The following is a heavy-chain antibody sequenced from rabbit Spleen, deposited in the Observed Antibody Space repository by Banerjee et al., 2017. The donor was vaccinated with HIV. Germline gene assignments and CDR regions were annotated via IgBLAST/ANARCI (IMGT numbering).Heavy chain of an antibody. J-gene: IGHJ6*01. CDR2: IYTGASGST. CDR1: GFSFSSSYY. V-gene: IGHV1S45*01. D-gene: IGHD1-1*01. Sequence: QAQLVASGGVLVQPEGSLALTCTASGFSFSSSYYVGWVRQAPGKGLEWIGCIYTGASGSTAYASWAKGRFTVSKTSSTTVTLQLNSLTAADTATYFCARDTSSSFSSYGMDLWGQGTLVTV. CDR3: ARDTSSSFSSYGMDL.